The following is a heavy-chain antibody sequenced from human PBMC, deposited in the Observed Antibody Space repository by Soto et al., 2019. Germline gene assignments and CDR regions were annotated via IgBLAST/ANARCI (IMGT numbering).Heavy chain of an antibody. J-gene: IGHJ4*02. CDR2: VYYTGTT. D-gene: IGHD4-17*01. CDR3: ARDTVLTGMFDF. Sequence: SETLSLTCTVSGGSIGSYHWSWVRQPPGKGLEWIASVYYTGTTNYNPSLGSRVTISIDAPENQISLKLTSVTAADTAFYYCARDTVLTGMFDFWGQGALVTVSS. CDR1: GGSIGSYH. V-gene: IGHV4-59*01.